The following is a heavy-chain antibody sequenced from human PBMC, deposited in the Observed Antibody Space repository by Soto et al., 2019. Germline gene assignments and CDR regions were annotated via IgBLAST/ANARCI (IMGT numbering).Heavy chain of an antibody. CDR2: IYYSGST. J-gene: IGHJ4*02. Sequence: SETLSLTCTVYGGYLSSSSYYWGWIRQPPGKGLEWIGSIYYSGSTYYNPSLKSRITINPDTTKNQFSLQLNSATPEDTAVYYCATWRFDYWGQGNLVTVSS. CDR3: ATWRFDY. V-gene: IGHV4-39*01. CDR1: GGYLSSSSYY.